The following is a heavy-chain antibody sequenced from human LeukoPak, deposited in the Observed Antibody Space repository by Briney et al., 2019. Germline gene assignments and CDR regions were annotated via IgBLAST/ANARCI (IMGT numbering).Heavy chain of an antibody. CDR2: ISGSGGST. D-gene: IGHD4-17*01. CDR1: GFTFSSYA. V-gene: IGHV3-23*01. J-gene: IGHJ4*02. Sequence: GGSLRLSCAASGFTFSSYAMSWVRQAPGKGLEWVSAISGSGGSTYYADSVKGRFTISRDNSKNTLYLQMNSLRAEDAAVYYCAKRGRRYGDYVNYFDYWGQGTLVTVSS. CDR3: AKRGRRYGDYVNYFDY.